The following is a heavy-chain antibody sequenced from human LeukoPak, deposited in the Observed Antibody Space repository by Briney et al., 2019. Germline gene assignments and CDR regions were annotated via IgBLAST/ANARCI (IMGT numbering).Heavy chain of an antibody. CDR1: GYSISSGYY. CDR2: IYHSGSA. CDR3: ARDYGSGFTMSPEYYFDY. D-gene: IGHD3-10*01. J-gene: IGHJ4*02. Sequence: SETLSLTCTVSGYSISSGYYWGWIRPPPGKGLEWIGSIYHSGSAYYNPSLESRVTISVDTSKNQFSLKLSSVTAADTAEYYCARDYGSGFTMSPEYYFDYWGQGTLVTVSS. V-gene: IGHV4-38-2*02.